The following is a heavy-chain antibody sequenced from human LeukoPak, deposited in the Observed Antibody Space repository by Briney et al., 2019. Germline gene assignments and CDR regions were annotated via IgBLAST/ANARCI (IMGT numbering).Heavy chain of an antibody. CDR2: INPGGGSS. V-gene: IGHV1-46*01. Sequence: ASVKVSCKASGYTFTSYYMHWVRQAPGQGLEWMGIINPGGGSSSYAQKFQGRVTLTRDTSTRTVYMEMSSLRSADTAVYYCARDLRDGSGSYSFDYWGQGTLVTVSS. J-gene: IGHJ4*02. CDR1: GYTFTSYY. CDR3: ARDLRDGSGSYSFDY. D-gene: IGHD3-10*01.